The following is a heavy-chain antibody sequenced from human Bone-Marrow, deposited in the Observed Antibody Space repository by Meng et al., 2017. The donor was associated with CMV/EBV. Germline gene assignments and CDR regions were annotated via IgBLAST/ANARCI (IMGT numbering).Heavy chain of an antibody. Sequence: GESLKISCAASGFTFSSYSMNWVRQAPGKGLEWVAVISYDGSNKYYADSVKGRFTISRDNSKNTLYLQMNSLRAEDTAVYYCARDQVGGSGFRYHYYGMDVWGQGTTVTVSS. CDR1: GFTFSSYS. D-gene: IGHD6-19*01. J-gene: IGHJ6*02. CDR2: ISYDGSNK. V-gene: IGHV3-30*03. CDR3: ARDQVGGSGFRYHYYGMDV.